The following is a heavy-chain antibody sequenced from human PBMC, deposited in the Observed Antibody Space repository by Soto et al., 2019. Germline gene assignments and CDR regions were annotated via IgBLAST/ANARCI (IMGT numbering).Heavy chain of an antibody. D-gene: IGHD2-15*01. Sequence: PSETLSLTCAVSGGSISGSYYYWGWLRQSPGKGPEWIGSVFYTGFTSYNPSLESRVSVSVDTSKNQFSLKVSGVSAADTAVYYCARVVIRMAIQSIDSWGPGSLVTVSS. CDR2: VFYTGFT. CDR1: GGSISGSYYY. V-gene: IGHV4-39*01. CDR3: ARVVIRMAIQSIDS. J-gene: IGHJ4*02.